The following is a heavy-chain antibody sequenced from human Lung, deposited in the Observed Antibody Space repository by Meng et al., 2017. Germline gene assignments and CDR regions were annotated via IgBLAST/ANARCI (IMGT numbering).Heavy chain of an antibody. CDR3: TKNDFYCLGY. J-gene: IGHJ4*02. Sequence: QVQVQEAGPGLVKPSGTLSLTCAVSGGSISSDNWWSWVRQPPGKGLEWIGEIYHSGSTHYNPSLKSRITISVDKPKNQFSLTLSSVTAADTAAYYCTKNDFYCLGYWGQGTLVTVSS. CDR2: IYHSGST. CDR1: GGSISSDNW. D-gene: IGHD2-21*01. V-gene: IGHV4-4*02.